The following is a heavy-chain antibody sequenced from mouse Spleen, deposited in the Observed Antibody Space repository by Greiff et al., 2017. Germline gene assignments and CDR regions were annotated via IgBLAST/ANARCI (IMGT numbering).Heavy chain of an antibody. CDR2: ISSGGGNT. CDR1: GFTFSSYA. CDR3: ASETAREGAMDY. J-gene: IGHJ4*01. D-gene: IGHD3-2*01. V-gene: IGHV5-9*01. Sequence: EVMLVESGGGLVKLGGSLKLSCAASGFTFSSYAMSWVRQTPEKRLEWVATISSGGGNTYYPDSVKGRFTISRDNAKNTLYLQMSSLKSEDTAMYYCASETAREGAMDYWGQGTSVTVSS.